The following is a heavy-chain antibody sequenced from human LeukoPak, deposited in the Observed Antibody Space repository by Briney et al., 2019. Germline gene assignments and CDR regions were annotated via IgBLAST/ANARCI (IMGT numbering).Heavy chain of an antibody. J-gene: IGHJ5*02. V-gene: IGHV3-30*04. CDR2: ISYDGSSK. Sequence: GGSLRLSRAASGFTFSNYAMHWVRQAPGKGLEWVAFISYDGSSKYYADSVKGRFTISRDNSKNMMYLQMSSLRAEDTAVYYCARRGHDYGDSEWSDPWGQGTLVTVSS. CDR3: ARRGHDYGDSEWSDP. CDR1: GFTFSNYA. D-gene: IGHD4-17*01.